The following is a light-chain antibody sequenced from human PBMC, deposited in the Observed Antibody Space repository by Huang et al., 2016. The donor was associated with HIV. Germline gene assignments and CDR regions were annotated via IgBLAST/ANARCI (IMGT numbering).Light chain of an antibody. J-gene: IGKJ1*01. V-gene: IGKV2-30*01. CDR2: KVS. CDR1: ESLVYTDGNIY. CDR3: MQSSDWPWT. Sequence: DVVMTQSPLSLPVTLGPSASISCKSSESLVYTDGNIYLNWFHQRPGQSPRRLIYKVSSRYSGVPDRCSGSGSDTDFTLTISRVEAEYVGVYYCMQSSDWPWTFGQGTKVEIK.